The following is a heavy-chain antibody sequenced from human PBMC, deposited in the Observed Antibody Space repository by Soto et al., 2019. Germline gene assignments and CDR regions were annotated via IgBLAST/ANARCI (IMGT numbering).Heavy chain of an antibody. V-gene: IGHV1-46*01. CDR2: INPAAGDT. J-gene: IGHJ6*02. CDR1: GYTFTSYY. Sequence: QVQLVQSGAEVRKPGASVRVSCTASGYTFTSYYIHWVRQAPGQGLEWMGVINPAAGDTFYAEEFQGRLTMTRDTSTRTVYMDVSSLRSDDTAVYYCARMMGYRMGVDHYYDGMDVWGHGTTVTVSS. D-gene: IGHD3-16*01. CDR3: ARMMGYRMGVDHYYDGMDV.